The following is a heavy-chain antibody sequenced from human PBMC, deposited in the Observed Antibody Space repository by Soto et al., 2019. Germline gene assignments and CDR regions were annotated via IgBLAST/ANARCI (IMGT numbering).Heavy chain of an antibody. V-gene: IGHV4-31*03. CDR2: IFYSGNS. J-gene: IGHJ4*02. D-gene: IGHD3-10*01. CDR3: ARLSSLYYNSDYGGYYFDY. CDR1: GGSIRGGDYY. Sequence: QVQLQESGPGLVKPSQTLSLTCTVSGGSIRGGDYYWSWIRQHPGKGLEWIGYIFYSGNSFYNPFLKSGVTRSVDTSKNQFSLQLSSVTAADTAIYYCARLSSLYYNSDYGGYYFDYWGQGTLVSVSS.